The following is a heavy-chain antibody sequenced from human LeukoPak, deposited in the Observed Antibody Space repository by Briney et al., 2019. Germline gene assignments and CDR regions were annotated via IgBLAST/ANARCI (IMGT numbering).Heavy chain of an antibody. CDR1: GFTFCSYG. V-gene: IGHV3-33*01. D-gene: IGHD6-19*01. CDR2: IWYDGSNK. CDR3: ARDSSGWYYFDY. J-gene: IGHJ4*02. Sequence: GGSLRLSCAASGFTFCSYGMHCVRQAPGKGLEWVAVIWYDGSNKYYADSVKGRFTISRDNSKNTLYLQMNSLRAEDTAVYYCARDSSGWYYFDYWGQGTLVTVSS.